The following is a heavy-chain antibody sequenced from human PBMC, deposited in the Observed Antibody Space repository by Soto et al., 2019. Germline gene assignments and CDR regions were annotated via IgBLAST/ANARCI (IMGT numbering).Heavy chain of an antibody. J-gene: IGHJ1*01. D-gene: IGHD1-26*01. CDR1: GFTFRSYW. CDR2: INQDGSEK. V-gene: IGHV3-7*01. Sequence: EVPLVESGGALVQPGGSLRLSCAVSGFTFRSYWMSWVRQTPGKGLEWVANINQDGSEKYYVDSVKGRFTISRDNAKNSLYLPMNSLRAEDTAVYYCARELIVGHAEYFQHWGQGTLVTVSS. CDR3: ARELIVGHAEYFQH.